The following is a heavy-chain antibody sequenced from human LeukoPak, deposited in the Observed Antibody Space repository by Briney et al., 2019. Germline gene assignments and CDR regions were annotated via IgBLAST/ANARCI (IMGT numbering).Heavy chain of an antibody. CDR1: QLPFSDHW. J-gene: IGHJ4*02. CDR3: ARDRTASGWLTYYFDY. D-gene: IGHD6-19*01. CDR2: IDQNGRAK. Sequence: QTGGSLGLSCAASQLPFSDHWMSWVRQAPGKGLEWVANIDQNGRAKFCVDSVKGRFTISRDNAQNSLFLQMNSLRAEDTAVYYCARDRTASGWLTYYFDYWGQGALVTVSS. V-gene: IGHV3-7*01.